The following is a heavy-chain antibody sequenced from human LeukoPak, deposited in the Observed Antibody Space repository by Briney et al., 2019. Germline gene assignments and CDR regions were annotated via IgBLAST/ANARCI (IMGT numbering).Heavy chain of an antibody. CDR3: AKERYCSSTSCPFYYYYGMDV. D-gene: IGHD2-2*01. CDR2: ISGSGGST. CDR1: GFTFSSYA. V-gene: IGHV3-23*01. J-gene: IGHJ6*02. Sequence: GGSLRLSCSASGFTFSSYAMHWVRQAPGKGLEWVSAISGSGGSTYYADSVKGRFTISRDNSKNTLYLQMNSLRAEDTAVYYCAKERYCSSTSCPFYYYYGMDVWGQGTTVTVSS.